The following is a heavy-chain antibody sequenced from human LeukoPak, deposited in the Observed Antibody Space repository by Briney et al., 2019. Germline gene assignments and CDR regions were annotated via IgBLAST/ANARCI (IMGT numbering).Heavy chain of an antibody. CDR3: ARGDHMVRGVIAY. D-gene: IGHD3-10*01. Sequence: RPSETLSLTCAVYGGSFSGYYWSWIRQPPGKGLEWIGEINHSGSTNYNPSLKSRVTISVDTSKNQFSQKLSSVTAADTAVYYCARGDHMVRGVIAYWGQGTLVTVSS. CDR2: INHSGST. CDR1: GGSFSGYY. J-gene: IGHJ4*02. V-gene: IGHV4-34*01.